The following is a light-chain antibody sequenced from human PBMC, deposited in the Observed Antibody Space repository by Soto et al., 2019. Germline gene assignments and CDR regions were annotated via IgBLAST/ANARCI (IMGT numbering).Light chain of an antibody. CDR2: GAS. CDR3: HQYNNWPSS. Sequence: EIVLTQSPATLSLSPGERATLSCRTSQSVSVNLAWYQQKPGQAPRLLIYGASITATGIPARFSGSGSGTEFSLTISSLQSEDFAVYYCHQYNNWPSSFGPGTKVQIK. J-gene: IGKJ3*01. V-gene: IGKV3-15*01. CDR1: QSVSVN.